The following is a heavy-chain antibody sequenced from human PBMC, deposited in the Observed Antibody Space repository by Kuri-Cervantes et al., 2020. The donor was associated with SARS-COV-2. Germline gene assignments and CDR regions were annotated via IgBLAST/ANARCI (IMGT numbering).Heavy chain of an antibody. CDR3: ARGLTGTSHWYFDL. CDR2: IKQDGSEK. CDR1: GFTFSSYW. V-gene: IGHV3-7*01. D-gene: IGHD1-20*01. J-gene: IGHJ2*01. Sequence: GGSLRLSCAASGFTFSSYWMSWVRQAPGKGLEWVANIKQDGSEKYYVDSVKGRFTISRDNAKNSLYLQMNSLRAEDTAVYYCARGLTGTSHWYFDLWGRGTLVTVSS.